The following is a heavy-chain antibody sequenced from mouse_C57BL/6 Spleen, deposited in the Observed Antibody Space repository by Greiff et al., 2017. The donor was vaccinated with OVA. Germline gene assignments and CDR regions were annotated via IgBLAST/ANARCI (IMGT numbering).Heavy chain of an antibody. V-gene: IGHV2-9*01. Sequence: VMLVESGPGLVAPSQCLSITCTVSGFSLTSYGVDWVRQPPGKGLEWLGVICGGGSTNYNSAMMSRLSTSKDNSKCQVFLKMNSMQTDDTAMYYCAKHQDYYGSSYHAMDYWGQGTSVTVSS. CDR2: ICGGGST. J-gene: IGHJ4*01. CDR1: GFSLTSYG. D-gene: IGHD1-1*01. CDR3: AKHQDYYGSSYHAMDY.